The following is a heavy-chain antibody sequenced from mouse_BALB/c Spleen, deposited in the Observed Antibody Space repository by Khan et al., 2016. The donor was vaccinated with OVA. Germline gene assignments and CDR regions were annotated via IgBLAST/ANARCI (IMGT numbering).Heavy chain of an antibody. CDR1: GYTFTNYG. V-gene: IGHV9-3-1*01. J-gene: IGHJ1*01. CDR3: ASGGYWYFDV. CDR2: INTYTGEP. D-gene: IGHD1-1*02. Sequence: QVQLQQSGPELKKPGETVKISCKASGYTFTNYGMNWVKQAPGKGLKWMGWINTYTGEPTYADDFKGRFAFSLETSASTAYLQINNLKNEDTATYFCASGGYWYFDVWGAGTTVTVS.